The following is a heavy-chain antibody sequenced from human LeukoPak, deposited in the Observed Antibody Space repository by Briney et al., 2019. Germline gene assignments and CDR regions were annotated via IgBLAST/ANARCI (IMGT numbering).Heavy chain of an antibody. CDR2: INPSGGST. D-gene: IGHD6-19*01. J-gene: IGHJ4*02. Sequence: ASVKVSCKASGYTFTSYYMHWVRQAPGQGLEWMGIINPSGGSTSYAQKLQGRVTMTRDTSTSTVYMELSSPRSEDTAVYYCARERNSSGWSYWGQGTLVTVSS. V-gene: IGHV1-46*01. CDR3: ARERNSSGWSY. CDR1: GYTFTSYY.